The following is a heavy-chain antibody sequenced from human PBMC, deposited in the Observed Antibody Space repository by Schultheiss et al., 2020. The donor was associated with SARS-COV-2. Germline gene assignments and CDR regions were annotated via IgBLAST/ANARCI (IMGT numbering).Heavy chain of an antibody. CDR3: ARDQPTYYYDSSGPDSDAFDI. Sequence: ASVKVSCKASGYTFTGYYMHWVRQAPGQGLEWMGWINPNSGGTNYAQKFQGRVTMTRDTSISTAYMELSRLTFDDTAVYYCARDQPTYYYDSSGPDSDAFDIWGQGTMVTVSS. CDR1: GYTFTGYY. D-gene: IGHD3-22*01. V-gene: IGHV1-2*02. J-gene: IGHJ3*02. CDR2: INPNSGGT.